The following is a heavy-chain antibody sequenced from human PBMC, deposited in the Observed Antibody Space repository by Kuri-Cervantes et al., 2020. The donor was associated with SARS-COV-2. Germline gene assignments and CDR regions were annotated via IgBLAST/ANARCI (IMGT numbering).Heavy chain of an antibody. J-gene: IGHJ5*02. Sequence: GSLRLSCTVSGGSISSYYWNWIRQPPGKGLEWIGYIYYSGSTNYNPSLKSRVTISVDTSKNQFSLKLSSVTAADTAVYYCAREAGQNWFDPWGQGTLVTVSS. V-gene: IGHV4-59*01. CDR1: GGSISSYY. CDR3: AREAGQNWFDP. CDR2: IYYSGST. D-gene: IGHD3-10*01.